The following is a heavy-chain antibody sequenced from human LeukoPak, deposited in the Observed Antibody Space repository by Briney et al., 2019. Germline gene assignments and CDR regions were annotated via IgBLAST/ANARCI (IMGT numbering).Heavy chain of an antibody. CDR1: GFTFSSYA. CDR3: ARDSTPPVVVPAASFDY. Sequence: GRSLRLSCAASGFTFSSYAMHWVRQAPGKGLEWVAVISYDGSNKYYADSVKGRFTISRDNSKNTLYLQMNSLRAEDTAVYYCARDSTPPVVVPAASFDYWGQGTLVTVSS. J-gene: IGHJ4*02. V-gene: IGHV3-30-3*01. CDR2: ISYDGSNK. D-gene: IGHD2-2*01.